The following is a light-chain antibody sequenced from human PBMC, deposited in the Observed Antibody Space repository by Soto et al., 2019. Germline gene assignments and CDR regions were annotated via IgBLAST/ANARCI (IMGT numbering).Light chain of an antibody. J-gene: IGKJ2*01. CDR2: GAS. CDR1: QSISSN. V-gene: IGKV3-15*01. CDR3: QQYNNWPPYT. Sequence: EIVVTQSPATLSVSPGERATLSCRASQSISSNLAWYQQKPGQAPRLLIYGASTRATGVPARFSGSWSGTEFTLTISSLQSEDFAVYYCQQYNNWPPYTFGQGTKLEIK.